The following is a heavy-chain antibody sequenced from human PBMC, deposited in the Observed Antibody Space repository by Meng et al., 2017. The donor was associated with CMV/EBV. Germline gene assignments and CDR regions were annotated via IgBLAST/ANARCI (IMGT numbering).Heavy chain of an antibody. V-gene: IGHV4-34*01. CDR3: ARVWDSGWDY. J-gene: IGHJ4*02. Sequence: QFYLLLVGQGLFRPSYTQSLPCAVLGGAFIGYYGSWIRQPPGKGLELIGEINHSGSTNYNPSLKSRVTISVDTSKNQFSLKLSSVTAEDTAVYYCARVWDSGWDYWGQGTLVTVSS. D-gene: IGHD3-22*01. CDR2: INHSGST. CDR1: GGAFIGYY.